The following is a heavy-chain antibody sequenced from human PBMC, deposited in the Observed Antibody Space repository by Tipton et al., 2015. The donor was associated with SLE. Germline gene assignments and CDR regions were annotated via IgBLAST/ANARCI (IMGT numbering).Heavy chain of an antibody. D-gene: IGHD5-24*01. V-gene: IGHV4-61*02. Sequence: TLSLTCTVSGGSISSNDYYWSWIRQPAGGGLEWIGRIYTSGRTDYKPSLKSRATISVDTYQNQFSLKLSSVTAADTAVYYCVSESPRDGYKFFHWGQGTLVTVSS. CDR2: IYTSGRT. J-gene: IGHJ4*02. CDR1: GGSISSNDYY. CDR3: VSESPRDGYKFFH.